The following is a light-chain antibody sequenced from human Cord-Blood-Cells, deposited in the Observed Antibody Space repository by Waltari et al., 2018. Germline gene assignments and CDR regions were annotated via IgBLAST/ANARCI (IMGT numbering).Light chain of an antibody. CDR3: QQYNSYWT. CDR2: KAS. CDR1: QSISSW. Sequence: DIQMTQSPSTLSASVGARVTITCRASQSISSWLAWYQQKPGKAPKLLIYKASSLESGVPSRFSGRGSGTEFTLTINSLQPDDFATYYCQQYNSYWTFGQGTKVEIK. V-gene: IGKV1-5*03. J-gene: IGKJ1*01.